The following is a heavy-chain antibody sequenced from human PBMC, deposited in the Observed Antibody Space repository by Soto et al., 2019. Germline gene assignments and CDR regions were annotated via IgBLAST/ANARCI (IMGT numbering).Heavy chain of an antibody. J-gene: IGHJ4*02. CDR2: IFWDDDK. CDR3: AHMHAYCSGGSCYLLDY. Sequence: QITLKESGPTLVKPTQTLTLTCTFSGFSLSTSGVGVGWIRQPPGKALEWLALIFWDDDKRYSPSQSRLTITKDTSKNPVVLTMTYMDPADTATYYCAHMHAYCSGGSCYLLDYWGQGTLVTVSS. CDR1: GFSLSTSGVG. D-gene: IGHD2-15*01. V-gene: IGHV2-5*02.